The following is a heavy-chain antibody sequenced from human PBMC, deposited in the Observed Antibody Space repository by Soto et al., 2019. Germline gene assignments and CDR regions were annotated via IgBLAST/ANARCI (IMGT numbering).Heavy chain of an antibody. J-gene: IGHJ6*02. CDR3: ARDKSPTKWLQSVYYYYGMDV. D-gene: IGHD5-12*01. CDR1: GYTFTSYA. Sequence: ASVKVSCKASGYTFTSYAMHWVRQAPGQRLEWMGWINAGNGNTKYSQKFQGRVTITRDTSASTAYMELSSLRSEDTAVYYCARDKSPTKWLQSVYYYYGMDVWGQGTTVTVSS. V-gene: IGHV1-3*01. CDR2: INAGNGNT.